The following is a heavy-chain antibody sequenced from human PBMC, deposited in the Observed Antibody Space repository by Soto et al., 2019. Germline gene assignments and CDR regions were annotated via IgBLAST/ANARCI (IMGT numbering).Heavy chain of an antibody. CDR1: GGSISSYY. Sequence: SETLSLTCTVSGGSISSYYWSWIRQPPGKGLEWIGYIYYSGSTNYNPSLKSRVTISVDTSKNQFSLKLSSVTAADTAVYYCAREGYSSSSFDYWGQGTLVTVSS. CDR2: IYYSGST. J-gene: IGHJ4*02. V-gene: IGHV4-59*01. D-gene: IGHD6-6*01. CDR3: AREGYSSSSFDY.